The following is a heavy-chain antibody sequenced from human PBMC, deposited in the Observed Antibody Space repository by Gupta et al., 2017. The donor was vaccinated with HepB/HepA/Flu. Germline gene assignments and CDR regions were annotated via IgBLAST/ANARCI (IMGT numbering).Heavy chain of an antibody. CDR1: GFTFDXYA. J-gene: IGHJ5*02. D-gene: IGHD5-18*01. V-gene: IGHV3-9*01. CDR2: ISWNSGSI. Sequence: EVQLVGSGGGLVQPGRSLRLSCAAXGFTFDXYAMPWVRQAPGKGLEWVSGISWNSGSIGYADSVKGRFTISRDNAKNSLYLQMNSLRAEDTALYYCAKGEALGYSPNTVIDPWGQGTLVTVSS. CDR3: AKGEALGYSPNTVIDP.